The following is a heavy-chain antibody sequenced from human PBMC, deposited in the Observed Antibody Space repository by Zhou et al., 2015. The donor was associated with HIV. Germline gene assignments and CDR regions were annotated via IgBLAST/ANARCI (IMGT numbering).Heavy chain of an antibody. D-gene: IGHD3-9*01. CDR2: IIPIFGTA. V-gene: IGHV1-69*01. CDR1: GGTFSSYA. CDR3: ARALLTRTYYDILTGYYPSNYYYYMDV. Sequence: QVQLVQSGAEVKKPGSSVKVSCKASGGTFSSYAISWVRQAPGQGLEWMGGIIPIFGTANYAQKFQGRVTITADESTSTAYMELSSLRSEDTAVYYCARALLTRTYYDILTGYYPSNYYYYMDVWGKGTTVTVSS. J-gene: IGHJ6*03.